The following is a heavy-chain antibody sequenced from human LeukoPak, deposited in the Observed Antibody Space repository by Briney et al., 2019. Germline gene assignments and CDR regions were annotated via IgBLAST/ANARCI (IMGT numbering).Heavy chain of an antibody. D-gene: IGHD6-13*01. V-gene: IGHV4-59*01. CDR2: VYHTGNT. CDR3: ARDIAAADTL. J-gene: IGHJ4*02. Sequence: SETLSLTCTVSGASITSSYWSWIRQPPGKGLEWIGYVYHTGNTDYNPSLKSRVTISVDTSKNQFSLKLSSVTAADTAVYYCARDIAAADTLWGQGTLVTVSS. CDR1: GASITSSY.